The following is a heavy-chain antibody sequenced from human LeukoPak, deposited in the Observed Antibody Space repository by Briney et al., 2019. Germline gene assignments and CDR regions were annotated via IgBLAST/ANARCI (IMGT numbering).Heavy chain of an antibody. D-gene: IGHD3-9*01. J-gene: IGHJ4*02. V-gene: IGHV1-2*02. CDR2: INPNSGGT. CDR1: GYTFTGYY. CDR3: ARPYYDILTGYPN. Sequence: ASVKVSCKASGYTFTGYYMHWVRQAPGQGLEWMGWINPNSGGTNYAQKFQGRVTMTRDTSISTAYMELSRLRSDDTAVYYCARPYYDILTGYPNWGQGTLVPVSS.